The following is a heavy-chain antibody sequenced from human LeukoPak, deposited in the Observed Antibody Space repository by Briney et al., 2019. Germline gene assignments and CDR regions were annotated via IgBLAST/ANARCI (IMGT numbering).Heavy chain of an antibody. Sequence: PGGSLRLSCAASGFTFSDYYMSWIRQAPGKGLEWVSYISSSGSTIYYADSVKGRFTISRDNAKNSLYLQMNSLRAEDMALYYCARDMGMATMGGNGIDIWGQGTMVTVSS. D-gene: IGHD5-24*01. CDR2: ISSSGSTI. CDR3: ARDMGMATMGGNGIDI. V-gene: IGHV3-11*01. J-gene: IGHJ3*02. CDR1: GFTFSDYY.